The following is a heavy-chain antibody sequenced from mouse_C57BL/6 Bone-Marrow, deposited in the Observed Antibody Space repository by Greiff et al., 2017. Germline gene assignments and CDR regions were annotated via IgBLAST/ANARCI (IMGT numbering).Heavy chain of an antibody. J-gene: IGHJ3*01. CDR1: GYTFTSYG. CDR2: IYPRSGNT. V-gene: IGHV1-81*01. CDR3: ARLGEYDGYDAWFAY. Sequence: QVQLQQSGAELARPGASVKLSCKASGYTFTSYGISWVKQRTGQGLEWIGEIYPRSGNTYYNEKVKGKATLTADKSSSTAYMELRSLTSEDSAVYFCARLGEYDGYDAWFAYWGQGTLVTVSA. D-gene: IGHD2-3*01.